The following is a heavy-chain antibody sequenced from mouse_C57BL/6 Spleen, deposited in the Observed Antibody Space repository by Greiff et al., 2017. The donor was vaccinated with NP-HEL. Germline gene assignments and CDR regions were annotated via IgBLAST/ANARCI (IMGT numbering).Heavy chain of an antibody. CDR3: ARHDDGYPYFDY. J-gene: IGHJ2*01. V-gene: IGHV5-6*01. CDR1: GFTFSSYG. Sequence: EVHLVESGGDLVKPGGSLKLSCAASGFTFSSYGMSWVRQTPDKRLEWVATISSGGSYTSYPDSVKGRFTISRDNAKNTLYLQMSSLKSEDTAMYYCARHDDGYPYFDYWGQGTTLTVSS. D-gene: IGHD2-3*01. CDR2: ISSGGSYT.